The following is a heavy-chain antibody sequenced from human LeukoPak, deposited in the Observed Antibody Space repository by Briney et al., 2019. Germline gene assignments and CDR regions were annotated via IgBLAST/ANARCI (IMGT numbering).Heavy chain of an antibody. J-gene: IGHJ4*02. V-gene: IGHV3-74*01. CDR3: AAAKFDTAMAYYFDY. Sequence: GGSLRLSCAASGFTFSSYWMHWVRQAPGKGLVWVSRINSDGSSTSYADSVKGRFTISRDNAKNTLYLQMNSLRAEDTAVYYCAAAKFDTAMAYYFDYWGQGTLVTVSS. D-gene: IGHD5-18*01. CDR1: GFTFSSYW. CDR2: INSDGSST.